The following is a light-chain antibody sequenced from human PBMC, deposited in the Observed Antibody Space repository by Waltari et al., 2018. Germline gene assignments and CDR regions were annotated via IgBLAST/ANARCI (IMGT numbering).Light chain of an antibody. CDR3: QQSYSTLRT. J-gene: IGKJ3*01. CDR2: AAS. V-gene: IGKV1-39*01. CDR1: QSISSY. Sequence: DIQMTQSPSSLSASVGDRVTITCRASQSISSYLNWYQQKPGKAPKLLIYAASSLQSGVPSRFSGSGSGTDFTLTISSLQPEDFATYYCQQSYSTLRTFGPGTKVVIK.